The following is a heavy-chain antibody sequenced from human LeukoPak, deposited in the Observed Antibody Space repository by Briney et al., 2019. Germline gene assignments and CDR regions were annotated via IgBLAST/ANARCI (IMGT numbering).Heavy chain of an antibody. Sequence: TQSLTCAVSGGSISSGDFPWSWIRQPPGKGLAWIGYILHTGHTSYNPSLKSRVTISVDMSKNQLSLRLTSVTAADTAVYYCARGFYGAGSHFDYWGQGTLVTVSS. D-gene: IGHD3-10*01. J-gene: IGHJ4*02. CDR3: ARGFYGAGSHFDY. CDR2: ILHTGHT. V-gene: IGHV4-30-2*01. CDR1: GGSISSGDFP.